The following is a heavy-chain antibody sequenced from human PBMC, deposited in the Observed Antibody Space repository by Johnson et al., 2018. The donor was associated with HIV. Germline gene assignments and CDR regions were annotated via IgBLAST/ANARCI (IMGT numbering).Heavy chain of an antibody. V-gene: IGHV3-30*14. CDR2: ISYDGSYQ. D-gene: IGHD3-16*01. CDR3: ARVGASRFDAFHV. CDR1: GFTFSSYA. Sequence: QMQLVESGGGVVQPGRSLRLSCAASGFTFSSYAMHWVRQAPGKGLEWVAVISYDGSYQYYADSAKGRFTISRDNSKNTLYLQMNSLRAEDTAVYYCARVGASRFDAFHVWGQGTMVTVSS. J-gene: IGHJ3*01.